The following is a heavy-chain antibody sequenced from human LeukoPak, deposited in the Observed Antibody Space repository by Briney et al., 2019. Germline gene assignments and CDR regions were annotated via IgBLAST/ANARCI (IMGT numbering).Heavy chain of an antibody. CDR2: INSDGTIT. CDR1: EFTFSRYW. Sequence: GGSLRLSCAASEFTFSRYWMQWVRQAPGKGLVCVSRINSDGTITNYADSVKGRFTISRDNAKNTLYLQMNSLRAKDTAVYYCVRDSSASYWGQGTLVTVSS. J-gene: IGHJ4*02. V-gene: IGHV3-74*01. CDR3: VRDSSASY. D-gene: IGHD3-22*01.